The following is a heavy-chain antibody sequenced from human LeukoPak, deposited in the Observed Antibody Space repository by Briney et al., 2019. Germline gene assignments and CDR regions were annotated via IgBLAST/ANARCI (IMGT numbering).Heavy chain of an antibody. J-gene: IGHJ5*02. V-gene: IGHV1-46*01. D-gene: IGHD3-3*01. CDR1: GYTFTSYY. Sequence: ASVKVSCKASGYTFTSYYMHWVRQAPGQGLEWMGIINPSGGSTSYAQKFQGRVTMTRDTSTSTVYMELSSLRAEDTAVYYCARATYYDFWSGYSWVNWFDPWGQGTLVTVSS. CDR3: ARATYYDFWSGYSWVNWFDP. CDR2: INPSGGST.